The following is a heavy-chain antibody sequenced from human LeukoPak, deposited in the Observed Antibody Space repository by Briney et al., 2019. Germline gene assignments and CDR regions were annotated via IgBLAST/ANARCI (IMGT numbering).Heavy chain of an antibody. CDR1: GYTFTSYY. CDR3: ARSMIRGVTYYFDY. CDR2: INPSGDST. V-gene: IGHV1-46*01. Sequence: ASVKVSCKASGYTFTSYYMHWVRQAPGQGPEWMGVINPSGDSTSYAQKFQGRVTMTRDTSTSTVYMELSSLRSEDTAVHYCARSMIRGVTYYFDYWGQGTLVTVSS. J-gene: IGHJ4*02. D-gene: IGHD3-10*01.